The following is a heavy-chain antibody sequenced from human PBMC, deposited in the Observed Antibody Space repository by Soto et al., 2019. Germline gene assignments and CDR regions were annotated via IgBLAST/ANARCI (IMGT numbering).Heavy chain of an antibody. Sequence: PSETLSLTCTVSGGSISSSSYYWGWIRQPPGKGLEWIGSIYYSGSTYYNPSLKSRVTISVDTSKNQFSLKLSSVTAADTAVYYCAIPARGTGWFDPWGQGTLVTVS. D-gene: IGHD2-8*02. CDR1: GGSISSSSYY. J-gene: IGHJ5*02. CDR2: IYYSGST. V-gene: IGHV4-39*01. CDR3: AIPARGTGWFDP.